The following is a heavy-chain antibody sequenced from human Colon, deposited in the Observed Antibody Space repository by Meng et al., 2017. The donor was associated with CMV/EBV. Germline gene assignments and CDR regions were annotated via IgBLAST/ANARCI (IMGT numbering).Heavy chain of an antibody. V-gene: IGHV3-7*01. CDR1: GFTFSSYA. J-gene: IGHJ4*02. CDR3: ARVSVGWELLPGYFDD. CDR2: IKEDGGEK. D-gene: IGHD1-26*01. Sequence: GGSLKISCAASGFTFSSYAMSWVRQAPGKGLEWVANIKEDGGEKYYVDSVKGRFTISRDNVKNSLYLQMNSLRADDTALYYCARVSVGWELLPGYFDDWGQGTLVTVSS.